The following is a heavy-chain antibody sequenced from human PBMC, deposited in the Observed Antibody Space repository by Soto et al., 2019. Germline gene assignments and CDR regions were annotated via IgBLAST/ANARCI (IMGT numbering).Heavy chain of an antibody. V-gene: IGHV1-3*01. CDR2: INAGNRNT. D-gene: IGHD3-16*02. J-gene: IGHJ3*02. CDR3: ARGYDYIWGSYRSDAFDI. Sequence: ASVKVSCKASGYTFTNYAMHWVRQAPGQRLEWMGWINAGNRNTEYSQKFQGRVIMTKDTSASTAYIEISSLRSEDTAVYYCARGYDYIWGSYRSDAFDIWGLGTMVTVS. CDR1: GYTFTNYA.